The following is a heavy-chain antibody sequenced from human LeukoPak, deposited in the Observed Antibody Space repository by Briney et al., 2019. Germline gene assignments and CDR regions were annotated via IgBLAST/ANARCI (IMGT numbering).Heavy chain of an antibody. D-gene: IGHD4-17*01. CDR3: ARATAVYGGNSETFDI. CDR2: IWYDGSNK. CDR1: GFTFSSYG. J-gene: IGHJ3*02. V-gene: IGHV3-33*01. Sequence: GGSLRLSCAASGFTFSSYGMPWVRQAPGKGLEWVAVIWYDGSNKYYADSVKGRFTISRDNSKNTLYLQMNSLRAEDTAVYYCARATAVYGGNSETFDIWGQGTMVTVSS.